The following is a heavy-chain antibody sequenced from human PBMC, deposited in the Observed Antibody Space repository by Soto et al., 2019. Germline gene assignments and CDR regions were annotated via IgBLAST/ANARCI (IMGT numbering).Heavy chain of an antibody. CDR3: ARGPPGLRFLPRTDFDY. CDR1: GGSISSYY. V-gene: IGHV4-59*01. Sequence: SETLSLTCTVSGGSISSYYWSWIRQPPGKGLEWIRYIYYSGSTNYNPSLKSRVTISVDTSKNQFSLKLSSVTAADTAVYYCARGPPGLRFLPRTDFDYWGQGTLVTVSS. J-gene: IGHJ4*02. D-gene: IGHD3-3*01. CDR2: IYYSGST.